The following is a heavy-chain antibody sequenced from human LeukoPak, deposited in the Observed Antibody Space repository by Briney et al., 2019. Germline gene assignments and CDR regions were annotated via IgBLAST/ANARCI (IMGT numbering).Heavy chain of an antibody. D-gene: IGHD6-6*01. J-gene: IGHJ6*03. V-gene: IGHV4-59*01. CDR1: GGSISSYY. Sequence: SETLSLTCTVSGGSISSYYWSWIRQPPGKGLEWIGYIYYSGSTNYNPSLKSRVTISVDTSKNQFSLKLSSVTAADTAVYYCARAGSSSGLYYYYMDVWGKGTTVTVSS. CDR3: ARAGSSSGLYYYYMDV. CDR2: IYYSGST.